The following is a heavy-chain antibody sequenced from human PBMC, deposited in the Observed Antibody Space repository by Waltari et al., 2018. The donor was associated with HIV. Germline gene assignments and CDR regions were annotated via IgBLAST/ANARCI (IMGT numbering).Heavy chain of an antibody. V-gene: IGHV1-8*01. CDR1: GYAFATYH. CDR3: ARGGPASMDV. J-gene: IGHJ6*02. Sequence: QLQLVKSGAEVKKPGASVKFSCKSTGYAFATYHVNWVRQATGQGPEWMGWMSPNSGNTVYAQEFQGRVTMTRDTSISTVYMELSSLTSEDTAVYYCARGGPASMDVWGQGTTVTVSS. CDR2: MSPNSGNT.